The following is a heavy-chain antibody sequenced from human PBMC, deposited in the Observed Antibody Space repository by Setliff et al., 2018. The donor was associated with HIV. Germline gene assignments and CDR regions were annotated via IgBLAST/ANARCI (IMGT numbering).Heavy chain of an antibody. V-gene: IGHV3-33*06. CDR2: IWFDGSQE. CDR3: AKTVPIQGLLGYSYGWCYFDY. D-gene: IGHD5-18*01. CDR1: GFAFSNYA. J-gene: IGHJ4*02. Sequence: PGGSLRLSCAASGFAFSNYAMHWVRQAPGMGLERVGVIWFDGSQEFYADSVEGRFTISRDNSKNTLYLQMNSLRAEDTAVYYCAKTVPIQGLLGYSYGWCYFDYWGQGTLVTVSS.